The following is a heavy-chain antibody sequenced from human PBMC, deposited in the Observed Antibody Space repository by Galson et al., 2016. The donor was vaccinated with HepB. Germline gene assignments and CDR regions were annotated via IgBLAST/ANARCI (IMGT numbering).Heavy chain of an antibody. CDR3: ARERGGDSGYDHNWFDP. J-gene: IGHJ5*02. CDR2: IYYSGNT. CDR1: GGSISTYY. Sequence: QVQLQESGPGLVKPSETLSLTCSVPGGSISTYYWSWIRQPPGKGLEWIGYIYYSGNTKYNPPLKSRVTISVDPSKNQLSLKLSSVTAADTAMYYCARERGGDSGYDHNWFDPWGHGTQVTVSS. D-gene: IGHD5-12*01. V-gene: IGHV4-59*01.